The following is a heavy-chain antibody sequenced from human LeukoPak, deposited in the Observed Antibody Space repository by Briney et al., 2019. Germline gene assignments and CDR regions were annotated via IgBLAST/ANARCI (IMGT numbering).Heavy chain of an antibody. V-gene: IGHV4-59*01. CDR3: ARTQDSSGWYDNDY. Sequence: SETLSLTCTVSGGSISSYYWSWIRQPPGKGLEWIGYIYYSGSTNYNPSLKSRVTISVDTSKNQFSLKLSSVTAADTAVYYCARTQDSSGWYDNDYWGQGTLVTVSS. J-gene: IGHJ4*02. CDR2: IYYSGST. D-gene: IGHD6-19*01. CDR1: GGSISSYY.